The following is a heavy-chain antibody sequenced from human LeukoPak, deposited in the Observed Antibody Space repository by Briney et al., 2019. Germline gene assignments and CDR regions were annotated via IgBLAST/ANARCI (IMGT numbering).Heavy chain of an antibody. CDR3: ARDREDYVSD. CDR2: IYYSGST. J-gene: IGHJ4*02. V-gene: IGHV4-59*01. CDR1: GGSISSYY. Sequence: SETLSLTCTVSGGSISSYYWSWIRQPPGKGLEWIGYIYYSGSTNYNPSLKSRVTISVDTSKNQFSPKLSSVTAADTAVYYCARDREDYVSDWGQGTLVTVSS. D-gene: IGHD4-17*01.